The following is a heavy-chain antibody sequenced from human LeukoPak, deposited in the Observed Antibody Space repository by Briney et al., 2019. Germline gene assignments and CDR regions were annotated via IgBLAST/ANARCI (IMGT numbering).Heavy chain of an antibody. J-gene: IGHJ3*02. CDR2: IYYSGST. CDR3: ARDQGTYYYDSSGYYYVPFDI. Sequence: SETLSLTCTVSGGSISSSNYYWGWIRQPPGKGLEWIGNIYYSGSTYYNPSLESRVTMSLDTSKNQFSLKLSSVTAADTAVYYCARDQGTYYYDSSGYYYVPFDIWGQGTMVTVSS. CDR1: GGSISSSNYY. V-gene: IGHV4-39*07. D-gene: IGHD3-22*01.